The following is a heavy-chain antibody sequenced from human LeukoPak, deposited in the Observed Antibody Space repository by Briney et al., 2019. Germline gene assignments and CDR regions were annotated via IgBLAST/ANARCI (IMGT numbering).Heavy chain of an antibody. Sequence: PGGSLRLSCAASGFTFDDYAMHWVRQAPGKGLEWVSGISWNSGSIGYADSVKGRFTISRDNAKNSLYLQMNSLRAEDTAVYYCVSAYSLNGGIAVAGDQNYYYYYYMDVWGKGTTVTVSS. J-gene: IGHJ6*03. V-gene: IGHV3-9*01. D-gene: IGHD6-19*01. CDR1: GFTFDDYA. CDR3: VSAYSLNGGIAVAGDQNYYYYYYMDV. CDR2: ISWNSGSI.